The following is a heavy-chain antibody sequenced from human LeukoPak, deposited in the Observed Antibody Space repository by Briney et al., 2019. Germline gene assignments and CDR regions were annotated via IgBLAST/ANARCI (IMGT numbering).Heavy chain of an antibody. D-gene: IGHD3-10*01. CDR2: IYSGGST. CDR1: GFTVSSNY. V-gene: IGHV3-66*01. J-gene: IGHJ4*02. Sequence: GGSLRLSCAASGFTVSSNYMSWVRQAPGKGLEWVSVIYSGGSTYYADSVKGRYTISRDNSKNTLYLQMNSLRAEDTAVYYCARDYYGSGSYGNWGQGTLVTVSS. CDR3: ARDYYGSGSYGN.